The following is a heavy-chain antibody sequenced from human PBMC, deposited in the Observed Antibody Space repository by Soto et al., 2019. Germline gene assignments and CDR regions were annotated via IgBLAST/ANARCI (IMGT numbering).Heavy chain of an antibody. CDR1: GGTFSSHA. J-gene: IGHJ3*02. Sequence: GGSLKFCCKESGGTFSSHAIICGRQAPGQGLEWMGGIIPIFGTANYAQKFQGRVTITADESTSTAYMELSSLRSEDTAVYYCARGHGGSYPVGIWGQGTMVTVSS. D-gene: IGHD1-26*01. V-gene: IGHV1-69*13. CDR3: ARGHGGSYPVGI. CDR2: IIPIFGTA.